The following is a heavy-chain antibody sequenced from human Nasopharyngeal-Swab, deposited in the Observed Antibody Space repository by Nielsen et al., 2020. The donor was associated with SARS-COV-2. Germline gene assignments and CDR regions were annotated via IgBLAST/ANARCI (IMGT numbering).Heavy chain of an antibody. D-gene: IGHD3-9*01. CDR2: INAGNGNT. CDR1: GYTFTTYA. Sequence: ASVKVSCKASGYTFTTYAIHWVRQAPGQRLEWMGWINAGNGNTKYSQKLQGRVTITRDTSASTAYMELSSLRSEDTAVYYCARDSSSGLRYFDWLSPGYNWFDPWGQGTLVTVSS. CDR3: ARDSSSGLRYFDWLSPGYNWFDP. J-gene: IGHJ5*02. V-gene: IGHV1-3*01.